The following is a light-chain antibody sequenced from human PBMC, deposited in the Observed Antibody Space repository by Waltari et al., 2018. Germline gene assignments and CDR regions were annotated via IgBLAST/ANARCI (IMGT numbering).Light chain of an antibody. V-gene: IGKV1-5*01. CDR3: QQYSYYPWT. J-gene: IGKJ1*01. Sequence: DIQMTQSPSTLSAFIGDRVTITCRTSESLGSELAWYQQRPGKAPNMLIYDASNLQTGVPSRFSGSGSGTEFTLTINNLQPDDFVTYFCQQYSYYPWTFGQETKVEIK. CDR1: ESLGSE. CDR2: DAS.